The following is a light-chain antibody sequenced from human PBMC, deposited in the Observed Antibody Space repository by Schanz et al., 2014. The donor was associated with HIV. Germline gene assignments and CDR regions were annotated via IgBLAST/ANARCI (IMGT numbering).Light chain of an antibody. CDR1: TSNIGANFD. CDR2: GDN. Sequence: QSVLTQPPSVSGAPGQRVTISCTGSTSNIGANFDVHWYQHLPGAAPRLLIYGDNNRPSGVPDRFSGSKSGTSASLAISGLQSEDEADYYCAAWDDRLNGVVFGGGTKVTVL. V-gene: IGLV1-40*01. J-gene: IGLJ2*01. CDR3: AAWDDRLNGVV.